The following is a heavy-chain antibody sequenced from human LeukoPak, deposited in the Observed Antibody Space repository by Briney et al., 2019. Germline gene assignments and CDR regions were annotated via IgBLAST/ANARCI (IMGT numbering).Heavy chain of an antibody. CDR2: TYYRSKWYN. J-gene: IGHJ4*02. V-gene: IGHV6-1*01. Sequence: SQTLSLTCVISGDNVSNNSTTYNWIRQSPSRGLEWLGRTYYRSKWYNEYEVSMKSRLIINPDTSENRLSLQLNSVTPEDTAVYYCARGNMVRGGFDYCGQGTLVTVSS. D-gene: IGHD3-10*01. CDR1: GDNVSNNSTT. CDR3: ARGNMVRGGFDY.